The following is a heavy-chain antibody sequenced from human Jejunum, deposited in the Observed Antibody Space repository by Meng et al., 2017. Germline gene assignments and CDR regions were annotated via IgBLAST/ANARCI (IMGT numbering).Heavy chain of an antibody. CDR2: IYNSGST. V-gene: IGHV4-59*01. J-gene: IGHJ4*02. CDR1: GGSISTLH. Sequence: QGQCRESGPGLVKPSEPLSLTCPVSGGSISTLHWSWIRQPPGKGLEWIGYIYNSGSTNYNPSLKSRVTISMDTSKNQFSLRLSSVTAADTAVYYCARGGWYGIHWGPGTLVTVSS. CDR3: ARGGWYGIH. D-gene: IGHD6-19*01.